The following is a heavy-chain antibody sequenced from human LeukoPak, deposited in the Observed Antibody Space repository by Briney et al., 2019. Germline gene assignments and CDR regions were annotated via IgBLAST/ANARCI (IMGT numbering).Heavy chain of an antibody. CDR3: ARHGIYYCDNGSCYLDY. CDR2: IYPGDSDT. J-gene: IGHJ4*02. CDR1: GYSFTNYW. D-gene: IGHD2-8*01. Sequence: GESLKISCKGSGYSFTNYWIGWVRQMPGKGLEWMGIIYPGDSDTRYSPSFQGQVTISADKSISTAYLQWSSLKASDTAMYYCARHGIYYCDNGSCYLDYWGQGTLVTVSS. V-gene: IGHV5-51*01.